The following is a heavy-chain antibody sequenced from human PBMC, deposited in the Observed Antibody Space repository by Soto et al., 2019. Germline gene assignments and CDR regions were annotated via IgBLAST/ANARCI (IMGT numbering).Heavy chain of an antibody. CDR3: ANWSGYHNGADY. CDR1: GASISTYY. CDR2: IYYTGST. J-gene: IGHJ4*02. V-gene: IGHV4-59*08. Sequence: SETLSLTCTVSGASISTYYWSWIRQPPGQGLEWIGYIYYTGSTNYNPSLKSRVTISVDTSKNQFSLKLNSVTAADTAVYYCANWSGYHNGADYWGQGTLVTVSS. D-gene: IGHD3-3*01.